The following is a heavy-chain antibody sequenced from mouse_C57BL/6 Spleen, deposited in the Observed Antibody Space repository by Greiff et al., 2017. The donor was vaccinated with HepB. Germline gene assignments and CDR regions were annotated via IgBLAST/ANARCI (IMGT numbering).Heavy chain of an antibody. CDR2: INPSSGYT. V-gene: IGHV1-7*01. D-gene: IGHD1-1*01. CDR3: VGYYGSSYDAMDY. CDR1: GYTFTSYW. J-gene: IGHJ4*01. Sequence: VQLQQSGAELAKPGASVKLSCKASGYTFTSYWMHWVKQRPGQGLEWIGYINPSSGYTKYNQKFKDKATLTADKSSSTAYMQLSSLTYEDSAVYYCVGYYGSSYDAMDYWGQGTSVTVSS.